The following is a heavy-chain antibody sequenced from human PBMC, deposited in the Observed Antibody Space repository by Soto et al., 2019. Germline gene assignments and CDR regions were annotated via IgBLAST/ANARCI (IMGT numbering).Heavy chain of an antibody. D-gene: IGHD3-16*01. J-gene: IGHJ6*02. V-gene: IGHV3-11*06. CDR2: ISASSDI. Sequence: DASLRPSCAPPGFTFSEFGMSWVRQAPGKGLQWVSYISASSDINYVDSVKGRFTISRDNAKNSLYLHMNSLRAEDTAVYYCARTYFGTDVWGQAITVTVSS. CDR3: ARTYFGTDV. CDR1: GFTFSEFG.